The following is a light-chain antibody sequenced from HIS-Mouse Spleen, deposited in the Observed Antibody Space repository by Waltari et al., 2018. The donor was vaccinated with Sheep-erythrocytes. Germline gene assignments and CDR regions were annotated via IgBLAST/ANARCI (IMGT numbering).Light chain of an antibody. J-gene: IGLJ1*01. CDR2: EDS. CDR1: AFPQNY. CDR3: YSTDSSGNHRV. V-gene: IGLV3-10*01. Sequence: SYELTQPPSVSVSPGQTARTTCSGDAFPQNYAYWYQQKSGQAPVLVIYEDSKRPSGIPERFSGSSSGTMATLTISGAQVEDEADYYCYSTDSSGNHRVFGTGTKVTVL.